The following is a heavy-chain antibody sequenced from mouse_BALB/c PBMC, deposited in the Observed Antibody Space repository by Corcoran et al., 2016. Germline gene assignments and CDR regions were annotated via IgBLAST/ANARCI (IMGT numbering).Heavy chain of an antibody. CDR2: INTYTGEP. J-gene: IGHJ4*01. D-gene: IGHD2-3*01. CDR3: ARKDGRYANDY. Sequence: QIQLVQSGPELKKPGETVKISCKASGYTFTNYGMNWVKQAPGKGLKWMGWINTYTGEPTYADDFKGRFAFSLETSASTAYLQINNLKNEDTATYFRARKDGRYANDYWGQGTSVTVSS. CDR1: GYTFTNYG. V-gene: IGHV9-3-1*01.